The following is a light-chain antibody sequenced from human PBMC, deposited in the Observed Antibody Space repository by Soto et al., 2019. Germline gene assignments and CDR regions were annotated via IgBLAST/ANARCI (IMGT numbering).Light chain of an antibody. V-gene: IGLV1-40*01. CDR3: QSYDSSLSGSIV. CDR1: SSRIGAGYD. CDR2: GNI. Sequence: QSVLTQPPSVSGAPGQRVTISCTGSSSRIGAGYDVHWYQQLPGTAPKLLIYGNINRPSGVPDRFSGSKSGTSASLAITGLQAEDEAEYYCQSYDSSLSGSIVFGTGTKVTVL. J-gene: IGLJ1*01.